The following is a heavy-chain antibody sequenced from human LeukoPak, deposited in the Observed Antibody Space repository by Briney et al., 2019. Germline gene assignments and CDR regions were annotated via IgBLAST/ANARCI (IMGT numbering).Heavy chain of an antibody. Sequence: SETLSLTCTVSGGSIGSNRYYWGWIRQPPGKGPEWVGNFYYTGSTYYNPSLKSRVAISADTTKNQFSLKVSSVTAADTAVYYCARYDSGEFDYWGRGTLVIVSS. D-gene: IGHD3-10*01. J-gene: IGHJ4*02. CDR1: GGSIGSNRYY. CDR3: ARYDSGEFDY. V-gene: IGHV4-39*01. CDR2: FYYTGST.